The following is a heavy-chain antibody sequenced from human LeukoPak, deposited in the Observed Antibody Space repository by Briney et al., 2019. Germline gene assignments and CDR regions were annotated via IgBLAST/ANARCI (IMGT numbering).Heavy chain of an antibody. J-gene: IGHJ3*02. CDR1: GYIFTGYY. CDR2: INPSSGGT. D-gene: IGHD3-3*01. Sequence: ASVKVSCKASGYIFTGYYMHWVRQAPGQGLEWMGWINPSSGGTNYAQKFQGRVTMTRDTSISTAYMELSRLRSDDTAVYYCARDEETNYDFWSGARDACDIWGQGTMVTVSS. CDR3: ARDEETNYDFWSGARDACDI. V-gene: IGHV1-2*02.